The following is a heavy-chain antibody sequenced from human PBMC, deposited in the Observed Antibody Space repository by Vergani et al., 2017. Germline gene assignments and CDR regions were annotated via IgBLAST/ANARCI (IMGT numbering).Heavy chain of an antibody. CDR2: ISYDGSNK. V-gene: IGHV3-30-3*01. J-gene: IGHJ6*02. Sequence: QVQLVESGGGVVQPGRSLRLSCAASGFTFSSYAMHWVRQAPGKGLEWVAVISYDGSNKYYADSVKGRFTIPRDNSKNTLYLQMNSLRAEDTAVYYCARDRGYSYGQRLIYYYYYGMDVWGQGTTVTVSS. CDR3: ARDRGYSYGQRLIYYYYYGMDV. CDR1: GFTFSSYA. D-gene: IGHD5-18*01.